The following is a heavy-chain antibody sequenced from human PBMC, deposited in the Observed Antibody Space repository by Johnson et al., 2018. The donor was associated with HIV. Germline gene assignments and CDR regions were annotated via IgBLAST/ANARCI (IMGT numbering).Heavy chain of an antibody. V-gene: IGHV3-30*02. CDR1: GFTFSSYG. J-gene: IGHJ3*02. CDR3: AKDFVAFWGRPADAFDI. Sequence: QVQLVESGGGVVQPGGSLRLSCAASGFTFSSYGMHWVRQAPGKGLEWVAFRRYDGSNKYYADSVKGRFTISSDNSKNTLYLQMNSLRVEDTAVYYCAKDFVAFWGRPADAFDIWGQGTMVTVSS. D-gene: IGHD3-16*01. CDR2: RRYDGSNK.